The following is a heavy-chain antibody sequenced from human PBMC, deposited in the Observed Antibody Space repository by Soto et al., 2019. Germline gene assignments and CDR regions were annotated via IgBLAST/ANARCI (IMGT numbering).Heavy chain of an antibody. CDR2: ISWNSGSI. V-gene: IGHV3-9*01. CDR3: AKASTEDDAFDI. Sequence: GGSLRLSCAASGFTFDDYAMHWVRQAPGKGLEWVSGISWNSGSIGYADSVKGRFTISRDNAKNSLYLQMNSLRAEDTALYYSAKASTEDDAFDIWGQGTMVTVSS. J-gene: IGHJ3*02. D-gene: IGHD1-1*01. CDR1: GFTFDDYA.